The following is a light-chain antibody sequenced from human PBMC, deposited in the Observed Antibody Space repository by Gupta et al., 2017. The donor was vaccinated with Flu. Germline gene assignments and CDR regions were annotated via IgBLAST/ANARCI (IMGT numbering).Light chain of an antibody. V-gene: IGLV10-54*04. CDR1: SNNVGNQG. CDR2: RNN. CDR3: SAWDSSLSAVV. J-gene: IGLJ2*01. Sequence: NSNNVGNQGAACLQQHQGHPPKLLSYRNNNRPSGISERFSASRSGNTASLTITGLQPEDEADYYCSAWDSSLSAVVFGGGTKLTVL.